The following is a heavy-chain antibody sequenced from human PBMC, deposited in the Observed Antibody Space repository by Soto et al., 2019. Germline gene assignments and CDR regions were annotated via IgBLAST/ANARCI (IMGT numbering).Heavy chain of an antibody. Sequence: EVQLLESGGDLVQPGGSLRLSCAASGFTFNNHAMSWVRQAPGKGLEWVSAISDSGVSTYYADSVKGRFTISRDNSKNTLYLHMNRLRGEDTAVYYCAKELSPAYCPPGNGYCSWGQGTLVTVSS. CDR1: GFTFNNHA. CDR3: AKELSPAYCPPGNGYCS. J-gene: IGHJ5*02. CDR2: ISDSGVST. V-gene: IGHV3-23*01. D-gene: IGHD2-21*01.